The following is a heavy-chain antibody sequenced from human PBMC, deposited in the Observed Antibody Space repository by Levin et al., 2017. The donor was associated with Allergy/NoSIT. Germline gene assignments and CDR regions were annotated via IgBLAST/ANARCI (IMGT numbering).Heavy chain of an antibody. CDR1: GFTFSSYA. V-gene: IGHV3-30-3*01. J-gene: IGHJ6*02. CDR2: ISYDGSNK. Sequence: GGSLRLSCAASGFTFSSYAMHWVRQAPGKGLEWVAVISYDGSNKYYADSVKGRFTISRDNSKNTLYLQMNSLRAEDTAVYYCARDTPHYDILTGYYTGYYYYYGMDVWGQGTTVTVSS. D-gene: IGHD3-9*01. CDR3: ARDTPHYDILTGYYTGYYYYYGMDV.